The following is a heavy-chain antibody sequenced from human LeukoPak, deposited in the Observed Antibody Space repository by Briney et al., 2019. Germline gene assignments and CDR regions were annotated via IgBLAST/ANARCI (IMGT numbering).Heavy chain of an antibody. J-gene: IGHJ4*02. Sequence: GGSLRLSCAASGFTFSDSYMTWIRQAPGKGLELLSYISGSSSDVNYIDSVRDRFTISRDNAKNSLYLHMNSLTVEDTAVYYCSRDPRHNDYWGQGTLVTVSS. V-gene: IGHV3-11*01. CDR3: SRDPRHNDY. CDR2: ISGSSSDV. CDR1: GFTFSDSY.